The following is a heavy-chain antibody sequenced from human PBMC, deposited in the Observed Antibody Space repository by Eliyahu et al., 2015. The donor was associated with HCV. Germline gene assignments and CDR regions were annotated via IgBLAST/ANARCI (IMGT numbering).Heavy chain of an antibody. D-gene: IGHD3-10*01. J-gene: IGHJ4*02. Sequence: EMQLVESGXDLIQPGGSLRLSCAASGFTFLHYEMNWVRQAXGKGLEWXSXIXTGGGTIFYADSVKGRFTISRDNTNNSLHLHMNSLRAEDTALYFCVRGRYGSGSYPHFDLWGQGXLVTVSS. CDR1: GFTFLHYE. CDR2: IXTGGGTI. CDR3: VRGRYGSGSYPHFDL. V-gene: IGHV3-48*03.